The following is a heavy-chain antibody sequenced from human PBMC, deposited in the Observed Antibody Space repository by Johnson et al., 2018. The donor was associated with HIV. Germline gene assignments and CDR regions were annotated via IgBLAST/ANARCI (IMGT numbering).Heavy chain of an antibody. CDR2: ISYDGSNK. CDR1: GFTFSSYA. J-gene: IGHJ3*02. V-gene: IGHV3-30-3*01. CDR3: ARGRGYGAERGALDN. Sequence: QVQLVESGGGVVQPGRSLRLSCAASGFTFSSYAMHWVRQAPGKGLEWVAVISYDGSNKYYADSVKGRFTISRDNSKNTLYLQMNSLRAEDTAVYYCARGRGYGAERGALDNWGQGTMVTVSA. D-gene: IGHD4-17*01.